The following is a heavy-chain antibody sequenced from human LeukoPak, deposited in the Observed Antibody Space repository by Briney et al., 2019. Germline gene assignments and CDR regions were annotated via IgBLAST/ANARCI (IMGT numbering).Heavy chain of an antibody. Sequence: SETLSLTCTVSGVSISSYYWRWIRQPAGKGLEWIGRIYTSGSTNYNPSLTSRVTISVDTSKNQFSLKLSSVTAADTALYYCARGQQSGSDYFDYWGQGTLVTVSS. CDR3: ARGQQSGSDYFDY. CDR2: IYTSGST. V-gene: IGHV4-4*07. D-gene: IGHD3-10*01. CDR1: GVSISSYY. J-gene: IGHJ4*02.